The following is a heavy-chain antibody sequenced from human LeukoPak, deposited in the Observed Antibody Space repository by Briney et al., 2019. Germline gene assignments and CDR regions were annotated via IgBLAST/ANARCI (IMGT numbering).Heavy chain of an antibody. D-gene: IGHD3-10*01. CDR1: GFTFSSYS. CDR3: ARDQSGRVWDY. J-gene: IGHJ4*02. CDR2: ISSSSSYI. Sequence: GSLGLSCAASGFTFSSYSMNWVRQAPGKGLEWVSSISSSSSYIHYADSVKGRFTISRDNAKNSLYLQMNSLRAEDTAVYYCARDQSGRVWDYWGQGTLVTVSS. V-gene: IGHV3-21*01.